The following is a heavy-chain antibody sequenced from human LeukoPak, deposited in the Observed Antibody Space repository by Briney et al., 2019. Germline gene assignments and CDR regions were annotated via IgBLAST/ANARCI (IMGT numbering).Heavy chain of an antibody. CDR1: GYTFTSYG. CDR3: ARDPSGGSGSYVYYYYYMDV. J-gene: IGHJ6*03. D-gene: IGHD3-10*01. Sequence: GASVKVSCKASGYTFTSYGISWVRQAPGQGLEWMGWISAYNGNTNYAQKLQGRVTMTTDTSTSTAYMELRSLRSDDTAVYYCARDPSGGSGSYVYYYYYMDVWGKGTTVTVSS. V-gene: IGHV1-18*01. CDR2: ISAYNGNT.